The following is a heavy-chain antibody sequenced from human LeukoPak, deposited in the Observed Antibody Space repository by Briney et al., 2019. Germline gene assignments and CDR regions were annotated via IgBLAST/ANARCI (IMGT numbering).Heavy chain of an antibody. CDR2: ISYDGSNK. V-gene: IGHV3-30*03. D-gene: IGHD2-2*01. CDR1: GFTFSSYG. CDR3: ARESGYCSSTSCYRGDY. J-gene: IGHJ4*02. Sequence: PGGSLRLSCAASGFTFSSYGMHWVRQAPGKGLEWVAVISYDGSNKYYADSVKGRFTISRDNSKNTLYLQMNSLRAEDTAVYYCARESGYCSSTSCYRGDYWGQGTLVTVSS.